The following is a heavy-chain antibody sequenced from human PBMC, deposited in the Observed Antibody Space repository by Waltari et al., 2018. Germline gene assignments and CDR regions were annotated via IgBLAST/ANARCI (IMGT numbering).Heavy chain of an antibody. CDR2: INHSGST. V-gene: IGHV4-34*01. J-gene: IGHJ4*02. Sequence: RQPPGKGLEWIGEINHSGSTNYNPSLKSRVTISVDTSKNQFSLKLSSVTAADTAVYYCARTYYDSSSAHDYWGQGTLVTVSS. CDR3: ARTYYDSSSAHDY. D-gene: IGHD3-22*01.